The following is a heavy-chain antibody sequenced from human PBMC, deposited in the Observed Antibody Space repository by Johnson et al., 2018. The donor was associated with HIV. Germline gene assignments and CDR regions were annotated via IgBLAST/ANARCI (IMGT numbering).Heavy chain of an antibody. D-gene: IGHD2-15*01. Sequence: QVQLVESGGGLVQPGGSLRLSCAASGFTFSSYAMSWVRQAPGKGLEWVAVVSDHGRTTYFADSVKGRFTISRDNSKNTLYLQMNNLRPEDTALYYCAKGGSSSPWAFDIWGQGTMVTVSS. CDR3: AKGGSSSPWAFDI. CDR1: GFTFSSYA. J-gene: IGHJ3*02. CDR2: VSDHGRTT. V-gene: IGHV3-30*18.